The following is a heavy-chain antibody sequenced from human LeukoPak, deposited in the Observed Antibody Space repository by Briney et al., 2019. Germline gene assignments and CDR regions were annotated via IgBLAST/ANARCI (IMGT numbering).Heavy chain of an antibody. CDR3: AKNPNFVSGSQYDY. Sequence: PGGSLRLSCAASGFTFSSYEMNWVRQAPGKGLEWVSYISSSGSTIYYADSVKGRFTISRDNSKNTLYLQMNSLRAEDTAVYYCAKNPNFVSGSQYDYWGQGTLVTVSS. D-gene: IGHD2/OR15-2a*01. CDR2: ISSSGSTI. J-gene: IGHJ4*02. CDR1: GFTFSSYE. V-gene: IGHV3-48*03.